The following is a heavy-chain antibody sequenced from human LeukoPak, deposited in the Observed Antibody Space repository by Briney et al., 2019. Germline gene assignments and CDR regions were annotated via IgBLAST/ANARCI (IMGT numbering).Heavy chain of an antibody. CDR1: GYTLTSYY. Sequence: EASVKVSCKASGYTLTSYYMHWVRQAPGQGLEWMGIINRSGGSTSYAQKFQGRVTITRDMSTSTVYMELSSLRSEDTAVYYCARDRVGSAFDIWGQGTMVTVSS. J-gene: IGHJ3*02. D-gene: IGHD3-10*01. CDR2: INRSGGST. V-gene: IGHV1-46*01. CDR3: ARDRVGSAFDI.